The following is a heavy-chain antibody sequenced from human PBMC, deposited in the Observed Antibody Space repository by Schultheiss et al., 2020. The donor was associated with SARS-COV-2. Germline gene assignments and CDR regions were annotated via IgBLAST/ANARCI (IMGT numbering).Heavy chain of an antibody. CDR2: ISYDGSNK. V-gene: IGHV3-30-3*01. J-gene: IGHJ3*02. CDR3: ARWVVPAAMKGGLRAFDI. CDR1: GFTFSSYA. D-gene: IGHD2-2*01. Sequence: GGSLRLSCAASGFTFSSYAMHWVRQAPGKGLEWVAVISYDGSNKYYADSVKGRFTISRDNAKNSLYLQMNSLRAEDTAVYYCARWVVPAAMKGGLRAFDIWGQGTMVTVSS.